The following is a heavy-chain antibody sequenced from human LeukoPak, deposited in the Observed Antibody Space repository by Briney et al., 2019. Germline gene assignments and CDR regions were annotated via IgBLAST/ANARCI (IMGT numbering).Heavy chain of an antibody. Sequence: GASVKVSCKASGYTFTSNGISWVRQAPGQGREWMGWISAYNGKTNSAQKLQGRVTMTTDTSTSTAYMELWSLRYDDTAVYYCARAAGAYGAFDLWGQGIMVTVSS. D-gene: IGHD3-16*01. J-gene: IGHJ3*01. CDR1: GYTFTSNG. CDR3: ARAAGAYGAFDL. V-gene: IGHV1-18*01. CDR2: ISAYNGKT.